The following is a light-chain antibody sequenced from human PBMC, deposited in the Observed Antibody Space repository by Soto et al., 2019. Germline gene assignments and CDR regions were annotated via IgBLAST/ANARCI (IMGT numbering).Light chain of an antibody. CDR3: QQYGTSPLYT. J-gene: IGKJ2*01. CDR1: QSVSDNY. V-gene: IGKV3-20*01. Sequence: EIVLTQSPGTLSLSPGERATLSCRASQSVSDNYLAWYQQKPGQAPRLLIYDASSRATGIPDRFSGSGSGTDFTLTISRLEPEDFAVSYCQQYGTSPLYTFGQGTKLEIK. CDR2: DAS.